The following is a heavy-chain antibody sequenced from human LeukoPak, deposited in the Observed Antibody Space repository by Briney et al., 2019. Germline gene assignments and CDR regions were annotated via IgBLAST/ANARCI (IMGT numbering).Heavy chain of an antibody. CDR3: ARGGNVVVPAALFPVGYYYYMDV. J-gene: IGHJ6*03. V-gene: IGHV1-69*15. CDR2: IIPIFGTA. Sequence: SVKVSCKASGGTFSSYAISWVRQAPGQGLEWMGRIIPIFGTANYAQKFQGRVTITADESTSTAYMELSSLRSEDTAVYYCARGGNVVVPAALFPVGYYYYMDVWGKGTTVTVSS. D-gene: IGHD2-2*01. CDR1: GGTFSSYA.